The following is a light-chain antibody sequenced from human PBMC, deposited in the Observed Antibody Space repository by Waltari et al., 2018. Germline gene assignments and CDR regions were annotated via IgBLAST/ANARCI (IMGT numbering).Light chain of an antibody. Sequence: QSVLTQPPSASGTPGQKVTMSCSGGSSNIGSNTVNWYQQLPGTAPKLLIYSDNQRPSGVPDRVSGSKSGTSAALAISGLQSEDEADYHCAAWEDSLNGPVFGGGTKLTVL. V-gene: IGLV1-44*01. J-gene: IGLJ2*01. CDR2: SDN. CDR1: SSNIGSNT. CDR3: AAWEDSLNGPV.